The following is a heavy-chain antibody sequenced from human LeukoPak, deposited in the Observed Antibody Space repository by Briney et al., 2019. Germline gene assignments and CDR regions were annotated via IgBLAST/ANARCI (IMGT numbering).Heavy chain of an antibody. D-gene: IGHD4-17*01. Sequence: KFQGRVTNTRDTSASTAYMELSSLRSGDTAVYYCARGRADNGASVNYWGQGTLVTVSS. J-gene: IGHJ4*02. CDR3: ARGRADNGASVNY. V-gene: IGHV1-3*01.